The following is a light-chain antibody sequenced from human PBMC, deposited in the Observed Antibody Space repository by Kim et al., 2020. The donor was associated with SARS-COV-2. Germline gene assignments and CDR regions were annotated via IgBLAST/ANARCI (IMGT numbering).Light chain of an antibody. V-gene: IGLV3-10*01. CDR1: ALPKKY. CDR2: EDS. CDR3: YSTDSSGNHYV. Sequence: SYELTQPPSVSVSPGQTARITCSGDALPKKYAYWYQQKSGQAPVLVIYEDSKRPSGIPERFSGSNSGTMATLTISGAQVEDEADYYCYSTDSSGNHYVFG. J-gene: IGLJ1*01.